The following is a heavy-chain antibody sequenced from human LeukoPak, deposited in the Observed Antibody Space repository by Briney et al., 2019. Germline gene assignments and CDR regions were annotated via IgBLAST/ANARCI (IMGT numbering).Heavy chain of an antibody. V-gene: IGHV3-48*03. D-gene: IGHD2/OR15-2a*01. J-gene: IGHJ4*02. CDR2: ISSSGSTI. CDR1: GFTFSSYE. Sequence: GGSLRLSCAASGFTFSSYEMNWVRQAPGKGLEWVSYISSSGSTIYYADSVKGRFTVSRDNAKNSLYLQMNNLRAEDTAVYYCATSGLSRFGFWGQGTLVTVSS. CDR3: ATSGLSRFGF.